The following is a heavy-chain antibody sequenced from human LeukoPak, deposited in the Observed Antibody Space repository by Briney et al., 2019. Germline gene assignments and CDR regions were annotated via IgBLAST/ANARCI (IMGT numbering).Heavy chain of an antibody. D-gene: IGHD3-10*01. CDR3: ASGAGYYYNDMDV. CDR2: ISSSGNTI. V-gene: IGHV3-48*03. CDR1: GFSFCHFE. Sequence: PGGSLRLSCEASGFSFCHFEVNWVRQAPGKGLEWVSYISSSGNTIYYAASVKGRFTISRDNAKNSLYLQMNSLRAEDTAVYYCASGAGYYYNDMDVWGQGTTVTVSS. J-gene: IGHJ6*02.